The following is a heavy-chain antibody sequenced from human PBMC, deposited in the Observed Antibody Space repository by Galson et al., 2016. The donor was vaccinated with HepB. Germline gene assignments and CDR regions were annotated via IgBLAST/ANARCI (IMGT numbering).Heavy chain of an antibody. Sequence: SVKVSCKASGYTFSSYGISWVRQAPGQGLEWMGWISGYSSNTNYAQKVQGRVTMTTEKATSTVYMELTSLTSDDTAVYYCARDWAIVGATIDAMDIWGQGTMVTVSS. J-gene: IGHJ3*02. CDR1: GYTFSSYG. V-gene: IGHV1-18*01. CDR3: ARDWAIVGATIDAMDI. D-gene: IGHD1-26*01. CDR2: ISGYSSNT.